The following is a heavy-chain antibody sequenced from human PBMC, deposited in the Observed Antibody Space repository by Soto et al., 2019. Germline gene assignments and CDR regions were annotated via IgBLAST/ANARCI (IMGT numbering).Heavy chain of an antibody. J-gene: IGHJ4*02. CDR1: GGSFSGYY. CDR3: ARYRAGIAAAGTRYYFDY. Sequence: SETLSLTCAVYGGSFSGYYWSWIRQPPGKGLEWIGEINHSGSTNYNPSLKSRVTISVDTSKNQFSLKLSSVTAADTAVYYCARYRAGIAAAGTRYYFDYWGQGTLVTVSS. D-gene: IGHD6-13*01. CDR2: INHSGST. V-gene: IGHV4-34*01.